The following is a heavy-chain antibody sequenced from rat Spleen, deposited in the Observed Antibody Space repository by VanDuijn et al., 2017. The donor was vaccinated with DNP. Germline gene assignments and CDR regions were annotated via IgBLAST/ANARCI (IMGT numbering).Heavy chain of an antibody. CDR1: GYSITSNY. Sequence: EVQLQESGSGLVKPSQSLSLTCSVTGYSITSNYWGWIRKFPGNKMEWIGHINYSGSTNYNPSLKSRISITRDTSKNQFFLQLNSVTTEDTATYYCASGGAGIWFAYWGQGTLVTVSS. CDR3: ASGGAGIWFAY. CDR2: INYSGST. J-gene: IGHJ3*01. D-gene: IGHD4-2*01. V-gene: IGHV3-1*01.